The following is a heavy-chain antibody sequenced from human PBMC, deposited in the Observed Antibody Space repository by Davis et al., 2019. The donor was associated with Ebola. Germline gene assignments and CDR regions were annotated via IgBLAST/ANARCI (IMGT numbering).Heavy chain of an antibody. CDR2: ISYDGTNK. CDR3: AKAKNSGWFGYYYDMDV. Sequence: PGGSLRLSCAASEFTFSNYGMHWVRQAPGKGLEWVALISYDGTNKYYADSVKGRFTISRDNSKNTLYLQMNSLRAEDTAVYYCAKAKNSGWFGYYYDMDVWGKGTTVTVSS. J-gene: IGHJ6*04. CDR1: EFTFSNYG. D-gene: IGHD6-19*01. V-gene: IGHV3-30*18.